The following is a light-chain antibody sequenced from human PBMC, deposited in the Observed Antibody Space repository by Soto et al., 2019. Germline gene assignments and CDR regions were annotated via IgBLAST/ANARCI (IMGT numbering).Light chain of an antibody. Sequence: QSVLTQPHSASGTPWRTIAISCSGGSSNIGSHTVNWYQQLPGMAPRLLIYSNTQRPSGVPDRFSGSKSGTSASLAISGLQSEYEGDYYCAAWDDSLNGVVFGGWT. CDR1: SSNIGSHT. V-gene: IGLV1-44*01. CDR3: AAWDDSLNGVV. CDR2: SNT. J-gene: IGLJ2*01.